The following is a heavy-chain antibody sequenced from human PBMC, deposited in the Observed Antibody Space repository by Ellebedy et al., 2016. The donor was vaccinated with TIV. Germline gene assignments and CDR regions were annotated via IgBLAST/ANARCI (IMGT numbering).Heavy chain of an antibody. Sequence: ASVKVSXXASGYTFTGYYMHWVRQAPGQGLEWMGWINPNSGGTNYAQKFQGRVTITRDTSISTAYMELSRLRSDDTAVYYCASRAGYGDRDYWGQGTLVTVSS. V-gene: IGHV1-2*02. J-gene: IGHJ4*02. CDR2: INPNSGGT. D-gene: IGHD4-17*01. CDR1: GYTFTGYY. CDR3: ASRAGYGDRDY.